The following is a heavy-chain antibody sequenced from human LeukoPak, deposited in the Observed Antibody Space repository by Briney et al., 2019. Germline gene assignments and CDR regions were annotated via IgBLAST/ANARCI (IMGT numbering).Heavy chain of an antibody. CDR3: ARGGYYYDSSGYWGAFDI. D-gene: IGHD3-22*01. Sequence: SQTLSLTCTVSGGSISSGGYYWSWIRQHPGKGLEWIGYIYYSGSTNYNPSLKSRVTISVDTSKNQFSLKLSSVTAADTAVYYCARGGYYYDSSGYWGAFDIWGQGTMVTVSS. CDR1: GGSISSGGYY. J-gene: IGHJ3*02. V-gene: IGHV4-31*03. CDR2: IYYSGST.